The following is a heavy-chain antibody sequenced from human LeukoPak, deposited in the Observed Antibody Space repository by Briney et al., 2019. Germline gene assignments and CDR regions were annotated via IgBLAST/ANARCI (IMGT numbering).Heavy chain of an antibody. CDR3: ARDPPVTLYSSTDDY. D-gene: IGHD6-19*01. J-gene: IGHJ4*02. CDR2: ISAYNGNA. CDR1: GYTFTSYG. Sequence: ASVKVSCKASGYTFTSYGISWVRQAPGQGLEWMGWISAYNGNANYAQKLQGRVTMTTDTSTSTAYMELRSLRSDDTAVYYCARDPPVTLYSSTDDYWGQGTLVTVSS. V-gene: IGHV1-18*01.